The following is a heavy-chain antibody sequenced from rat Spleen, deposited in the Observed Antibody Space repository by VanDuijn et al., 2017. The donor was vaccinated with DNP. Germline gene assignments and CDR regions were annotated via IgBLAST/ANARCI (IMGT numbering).Heavy chain of an antibody. CDR3: ARKYTTDYYWYFDF. CDR1: GFNFNDYW. D-gene: IGHD1-6*01. Sequence: EVKLVESGGGLVQPGRSLKLSCAASGFNFNDYWMGWVRQAPGKGLEWIAEINKNSRTIKYSPSLKDKITISRDNAQNTLYLQMDSLRSEDTATYYCARKYTTDYYWYFDFWGPGTMVTVSS. CDR2: INKNSRTI. J-gene: IGHJ1*01. V-gene: IGHV4-2*01.